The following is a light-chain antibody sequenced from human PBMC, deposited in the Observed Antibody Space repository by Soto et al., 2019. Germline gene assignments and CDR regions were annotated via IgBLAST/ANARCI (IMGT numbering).Light chain of an antibody. CDR2: AAS. V-gene: IGKV1-9*01. CDR3: QQLNSDLL. CDR1: QGISSY. Sequence: DIQLTQSPSFLSASVGDRVTITCRASQGISSYLAWYQQKPGKAPKLLIYAASTLQSGVPSRFSGSGSATEFTLTISSLQPEDFATYDCQQLNSDLLFGGGTKVEIK. J-gene: IGKJ4*01.